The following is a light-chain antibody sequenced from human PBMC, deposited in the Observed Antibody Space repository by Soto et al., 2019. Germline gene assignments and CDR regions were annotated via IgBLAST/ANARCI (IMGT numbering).Light chain of an antibody. CDR1: ENISRY. Sequence: DIQMTQSPSSLSASVGDRVTITCRPSENISRYLNWYQQKSGRAPKLLIFGASTLQSGVPSRFSGSGSGTDFTLTISSLEPEDFAVYYCQQRSNWPWTFGQGTKVDIK. J-gene: IGKJ1*01. V-gene: IGKV1-39*01. CDR2: GAS. CDR3: QQRSNWPWT.